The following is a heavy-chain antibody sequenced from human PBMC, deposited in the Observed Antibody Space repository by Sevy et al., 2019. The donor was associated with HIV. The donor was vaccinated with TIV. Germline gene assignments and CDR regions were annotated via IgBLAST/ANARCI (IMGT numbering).Heavy chain of an antibody. V-gene: IGHV6-1*01. Sequence: KQSQTLSLTCAISGDSVSSNSAAWNWIRQSPSRGLEWLGRTYYMSKWYNDYAVSVKSRITINPDTSTNQFSLQLNSGTPEDTAVYYCARDLGSSLNWFDPWGQGTLVTVSS. D-gene: IGHD6-13*01. CDR2: TYYMSKWYN. CDR3: ARDLGSSLNWFDP. J-gene: IGHJ5*02. CDR1: GDSVSSNSAA.